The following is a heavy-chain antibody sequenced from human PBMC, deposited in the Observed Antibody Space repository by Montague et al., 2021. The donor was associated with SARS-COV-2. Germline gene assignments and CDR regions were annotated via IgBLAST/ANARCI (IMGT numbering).Heavy chain of an antibody. Sequence: TLSLTCTVSGGSISSGSYYWSWIRQPAGKGLEWIGRIYTSGSTNYNPSLKSRVTISVYTSKNQFSLKLSSVTAADTAVYYCARVGVGTMVRGVIPAYYYYGMDVWGQGTLVTVSS. CDR3: ARVGVGTMVRGVIPAYYYYGMDV. J-gene: IGHJ6*02. V-gene: IGHV4-61*02. CDR1: GGSISSGSYY. CDR2: IYTSGST. D-gene: IGHD3-10*01.